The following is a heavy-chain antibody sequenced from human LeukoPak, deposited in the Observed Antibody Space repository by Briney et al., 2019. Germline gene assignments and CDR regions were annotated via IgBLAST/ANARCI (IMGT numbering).Heavy chain of an antibody. V-gene: IGHV3-7*01. D-gene: IGHD1-26*01. J-gene: IGHJ4*02. CDR2: INQDESET. CDR3: VRSWLLVAATRPTDY. CDR1: GFTFSSYW. Sequence: GGSLRLSCAVSGFTFSSYWMTWVRQAAGKRLECVASINQDESETYYVASVEGRFTISRDNAKNSLYLQMNSLRVEDTAIYYCVRSWLLVAATRPTDYWGQGTLVTVSS.